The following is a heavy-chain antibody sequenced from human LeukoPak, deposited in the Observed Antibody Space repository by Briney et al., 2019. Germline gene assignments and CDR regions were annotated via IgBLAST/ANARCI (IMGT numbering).Heavy chain of an antibody. CDR2: IYYSGST. D-gene: IGHD3-22*01. Sequence: SETLSLTCTVSGGSISSSSYYWGWIRQPPGKGLEWIGSIYYSGSTYYNPSLKSRVTISVDTSKNQFSLKLSFVTAADTAVYYCARLPYYHDCSAYAFDYWGQGTLVTVSS. CDR1: GGSISSSSYY. CDR3: ARLPYYHDCSAYAFDY. J-gene: IGHJ4*02. V-gene: IGHV4-39*01.